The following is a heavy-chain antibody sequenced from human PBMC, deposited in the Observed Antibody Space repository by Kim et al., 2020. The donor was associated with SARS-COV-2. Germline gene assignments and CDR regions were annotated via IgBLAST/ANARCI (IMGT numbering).Heavy chain of an antibody. V-gene: IGHV3-9*01. CDR3: AKGHTAMHYYYYGMDV. CDR1: GFTFDDYA. D-gene: IGHD5-18*01. CDR2: ISWNSGSI. Sequence: GGSLRLSCAASGFTFDDYALHWIRQAPGKGLEWVSGISWNSGSIVYADSVKGRFTISRDNAKNSLYLQMNSLRAEDTALYYCAKGHTAMHYYYYGMDVWGLGTTVTVSS. J-gene: IGHJ6*02.